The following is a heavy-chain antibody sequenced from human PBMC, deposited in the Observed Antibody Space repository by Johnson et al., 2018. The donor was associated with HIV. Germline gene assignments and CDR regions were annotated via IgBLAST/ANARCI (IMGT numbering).Heavy chain of an antibody. CDR3: ARRAYCGGCSYIGLDL. Sequence: VQLVESGGGVVQPGRSLRLSCAASGFTFSSYGMHWVRQAPGKGLEWVANIKQDGSEKYYVASVKGRFTISRDDSKNSLYLQMSSLQTEDTAVYYCARRAYCGGCSYIGLDLWGQGTKVTVSS. J-gene: IGHJ3*01. V-gene: IGHV3-7*03. D-gene: IGHD2-21*01. CDR2: IKQDGSEK. CDR1: GFTFSSYG.